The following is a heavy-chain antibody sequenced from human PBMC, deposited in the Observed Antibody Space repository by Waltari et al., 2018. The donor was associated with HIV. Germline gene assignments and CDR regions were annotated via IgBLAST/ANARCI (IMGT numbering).Heavy chain of an antibody. D-gene: IGHD3-3*01. J-gene: IGHJ4*02. CDR1: GNTFETND. CDR3: ASGRRGSLFGDW. V-gene: IGHV1-8*01. CDR2: VHQKSGIA. Sequence: VQLAQSGAAVRSPGASVEVSCQAPGNTFETNDNNWMRQVAGRGLEWLGWVHQKSGIAGLAHNFESRLNRTAKPSVNTVYMHLNDLTFHAAAIYYCASGRRGSLFGDWWGQGSLVTVSP.